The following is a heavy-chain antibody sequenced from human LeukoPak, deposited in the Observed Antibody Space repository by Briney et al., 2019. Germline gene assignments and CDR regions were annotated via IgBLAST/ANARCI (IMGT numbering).Heavy chain of an antibody. CDR2: IYHSGST. V-gene: IGHV4-4*02. J-gene: IGHJ4*02. Sequence: PSGTLSLTCAVSGGSISSSNWWSWVRQPPGKGLEWIGEIYHSGSTNYNPSLKSRVTISVDKSKNQFSLKLSSVTAADTAVYYCARGRVYYDFWSGYSTSYFDYWGQGTLVTVSS. CDR3: ARGRVYYDFWSGYSTSYFDY. D-gene: IGHD3-3*01. CDR1: GGSISSSNW.